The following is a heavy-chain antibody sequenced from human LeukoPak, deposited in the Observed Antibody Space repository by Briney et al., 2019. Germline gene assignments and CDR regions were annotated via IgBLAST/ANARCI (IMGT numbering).Heavy chain of an antibody. V-gene: IGHV3-15*07. J-gene: IGHJ6*02. CDR1: GFAFTNAW. CDR3: VGVTTDYYYGMDV. Sequence: GGSLRFSCAASGFAFTNAWMNWVRQAPGKGLEWVGRIKSKTDGGTTDYAAPVKGRFTISRDDSRNTLYLQMSSLKTEDTAVYYCVGVTTDYYYGMDVWGQGTPVTVSS. D-gene: IGHD2-21*02. CDR2: IKSKTDGGTT.